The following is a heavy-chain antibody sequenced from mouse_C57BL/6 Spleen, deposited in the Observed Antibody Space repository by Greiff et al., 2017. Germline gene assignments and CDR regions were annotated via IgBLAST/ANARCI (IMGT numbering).Heavy chain of an antibody. CDR1: GYTFTSYW. Sequence: QVQLQQPGAELVRPGTSVKLSCKASGYTFTSYWMHWVKQRPGQGLEWIGVIDPSDSYTNYNQKFKGKAKLTVDTSSTTAYMQLSSLTSEDSAVYYCSRAYYYGSSYWFAYWGQGTLVTVSA. V-gene: IGHV1-59*01. J-gene: IGHJ3*01. CDR2: IDPSDSYT. CDR3: SRAYYYGSSYWFAY. D-gene: IGHD1-1*01.